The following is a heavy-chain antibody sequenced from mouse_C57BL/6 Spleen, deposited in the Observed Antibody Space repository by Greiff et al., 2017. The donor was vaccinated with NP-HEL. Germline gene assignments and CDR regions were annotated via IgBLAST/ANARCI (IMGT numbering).Heavy chain of an antibody. V-gene: IGHV1-19*01. CDR1: GYTFTDYY. J-gene: IGHJ2*01. D-gene: IGHD1-1*01. Sequence: VQLQQPGPVLVKPGASVKMSCKASGYTFTDYYMNWVKQSHGKSLEWIGVINPYNGGTSYNQKFKGKATLTVDKSSSTAYMELNSLTSEDSAVYYCARWATYGSSLDYWGQGTTLTVSS. CDR3: ARWATYGSSLDY. CDR2: INPYNGGT.